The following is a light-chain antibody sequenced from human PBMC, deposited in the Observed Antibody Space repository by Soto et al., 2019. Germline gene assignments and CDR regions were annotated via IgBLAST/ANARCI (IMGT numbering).Light chain of an antibody. V-gene: IGLV4-69*01. J-gene: IGLJ2*01. CDR1: RGHSSYA. Sequence: QLVLTQTPSASASLGASVKLTCTLSRGHSSYAIAWHQQQPEKGPRYLMKLNSDGSHSKGDGIPDRFSGYSSGAERYLTISRLQSEDEADYYCQTWGTGVVVFGGGTKLTVL. CDR2: LNSDGSH. CDR3: QTWGTGVVV.